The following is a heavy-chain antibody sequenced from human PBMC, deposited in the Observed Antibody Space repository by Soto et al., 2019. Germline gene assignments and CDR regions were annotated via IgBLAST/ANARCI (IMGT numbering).Heavy chain of an antibody. V-gene: IGHV4-39*07. D-gene: IGHD3-9*01. J-gene: IGHJ4*02. CDR2: IYYSGST. CDR3: ARDIGGLTTDTWV. Sequence: PSETLSLTCTVSGGSISSSSYYWGWIRQPPGKGLEWIGSIYYSGSTYYNPSLKSRVTISVDTSKNQFSLKLSSVTAADTAVYYCARDIGGLTTDTWVWGQGTLVTVSS. CDR1: GGSISSSSYY.